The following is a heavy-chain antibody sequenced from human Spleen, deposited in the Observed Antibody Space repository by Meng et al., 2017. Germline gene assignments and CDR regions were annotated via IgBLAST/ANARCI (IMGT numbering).Heavy chain of an antibody. CDR2: INHSGST. D-gene: IGHD5-24*01. J-gene: IGHJ4*02. CDR1: GGSFSGYY. Sequence: QVQLQQWGAGLLKPSETLSLPCAVYGGSFSGYYWSWIRQPPGKGLEWIGEINHSGSTNYNPSLKSRVTISVDTSKNQFSLKLSSVTAADTAVYYCARLSLMATSGAGDYWGQGTLVTVSS. CDR3: ARLSLMATSGAGDY. V-gene: IGHV4-34*01.